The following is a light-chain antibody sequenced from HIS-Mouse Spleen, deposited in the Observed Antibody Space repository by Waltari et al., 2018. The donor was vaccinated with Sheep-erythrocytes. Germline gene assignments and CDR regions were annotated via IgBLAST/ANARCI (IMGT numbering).Light chain of an antibody. CDR3: QQSYSTPPLT. V-gene: IGKV1-39*01. CDR2: AAS. CDR1: QSISSY. Sequence: DIQMTQSPSSLSASVADRVTITCRASQSISSYLNWYQQKPGKAPKLLIYAASSFQSGVPSRFSGSGSGTDFTLTISSLQPEDFATYYCQQSYSTPPLTFGGGTKVEIK. J-gene: IGKJ4*01.